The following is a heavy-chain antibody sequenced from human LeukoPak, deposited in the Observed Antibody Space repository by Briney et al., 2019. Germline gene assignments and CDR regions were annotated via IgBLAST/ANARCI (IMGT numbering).Heavy chain of an antibody. Sequence: GGSLRLSCAASGFTFSNHIMHWVRQAPGKGLEWVSFIRFDGTNRHYVDSVKGRFTISRDNPNNMLYLQMNSLKFDDTAVYYFARDAYHSGDLDKWGEGTLSSSPQ. D-gene: IGHD3/OR15-3a*01. J-gene: IGHJ4*02. CDR2: IRFDGTNR. CDR3: ARDAYHSGDLDK. V-gene: IGHV3-30*02. CDR1: GFTFSNHI.